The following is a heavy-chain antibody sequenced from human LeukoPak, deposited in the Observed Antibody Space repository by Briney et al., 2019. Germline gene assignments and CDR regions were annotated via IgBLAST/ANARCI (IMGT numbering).Heavy chain of an antibody. Sequence: GGSLRLSCAASGFTVSSNYMSWVRQAPGKGLEWVSLIYSGGSTFYAGSVKGRFTISRDNSKNTLYLQMNSLRAEDTAVYYCARSPSGSFDYWGQGTLVTVSS. CDR3: ARSPSGSFDY. D-gene: IGHD1-26*01. CDR1: GFTVSSNY. CDR2: IYSGGST. J-gene: IGHJ4*02. V-gene: IGHV3-53*01.